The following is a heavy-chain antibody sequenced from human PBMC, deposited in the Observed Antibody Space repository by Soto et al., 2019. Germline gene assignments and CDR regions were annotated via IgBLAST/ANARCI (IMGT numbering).Heavy chain of an antibody. V-gene: IGHV1-69*02. Sequence: QVQLVQSGAEVRKPGSSVKVSCTASGDTFNFYTISWVRQAPGQRLEWMGRVIPMLRMSNYAQKFQGRVTISADKSTSTAYMALSSLRSDDTAVYYCAINYGSGSTHFDYWGQETLVTVSS. J-gene: IGHJ4*02. D-gene: IGHD3-10*01. CDR3: AINYGSGSTHFDY. CDR1: GDTFNFYT. CDR2: VIPMLRMS.